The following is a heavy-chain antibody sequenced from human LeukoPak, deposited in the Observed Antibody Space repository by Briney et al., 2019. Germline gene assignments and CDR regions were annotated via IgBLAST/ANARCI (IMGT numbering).Heavy chain of an antibody. CDR2: IYSGGST. CDR3: ARRAGGYSHPYDY. J-gene: IGHJ4*02. CDR1: GFPFSIYG. D-gene: IGHD4-23*01. Sequence: GGTLRLSCAGSGFPFSIYGMSWVRQAPGKGLEWVSLIYSGGSTYYADSVKGRFTISRDNSKNTLYLQMNSLRAEDTAVYYCARRAGGYSHPYDYWGQGTLVTVSS. V-gene: IGHV3-53*01.